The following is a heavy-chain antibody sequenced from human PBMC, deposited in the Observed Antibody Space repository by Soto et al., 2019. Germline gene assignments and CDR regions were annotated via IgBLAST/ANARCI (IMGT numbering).Heavy chain of an antibody. V-gene: IGHV1-69*01. CDR3: ARSQGSSTSLEIYYYYYYGMDV. CDR2: IIPIPGTA. CDR1: GGTFGSYA. D-gene: IGHD2-2*01. J-gene: IGHJ6*02. Sequence: QVQLVQSGAEVKKPGSSVKVSCKASGGTFGSYAISWVRQAPGQGLEWMGGIIPIPGTANYAQKFQGRVTIAAYESTSTDYMELSSLRSEDTAVYYCARSQGSSTSLEIYYYYYYGMDVWGQGTTVTVSS.